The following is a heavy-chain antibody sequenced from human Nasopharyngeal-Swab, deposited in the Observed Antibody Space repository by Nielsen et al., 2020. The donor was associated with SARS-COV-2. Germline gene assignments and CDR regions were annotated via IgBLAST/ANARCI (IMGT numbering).Heavy chain of an antibody. CDR1: GYSISSGYY. Sequence: SETLSLTCTVSGYSISSGYYWGWIRQPPGKGLEWIGSIYHSGSTYYNPSLKSRVTISVDTSKNQFSLKLSSVTAADTAVYYCARLTGTLDYWGQGTLVTVSS. CDR3: ARLTGTLDY. CDR2: IYHSGST. D-gene: IGHD1-7*01. J-gene: IGHJ4*02. V-gene: IGHV4-38-2*02.